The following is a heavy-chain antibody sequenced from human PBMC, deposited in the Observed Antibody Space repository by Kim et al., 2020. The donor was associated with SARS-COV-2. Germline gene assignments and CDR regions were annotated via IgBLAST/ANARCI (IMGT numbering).Heavy chain of an antibody. Sequence: KWYNDYAVSVKSRITINPDTSKNQFSLQLNSVTPEDTAVYYCARGKYLDLWGRGTLVTVSS. J-gene: IGHJ2*01. CDR3: ARGKYLDL. CDR2: KWYN. V-gene: IGHV6-1*01. D-gene: IGHD6-6*01.